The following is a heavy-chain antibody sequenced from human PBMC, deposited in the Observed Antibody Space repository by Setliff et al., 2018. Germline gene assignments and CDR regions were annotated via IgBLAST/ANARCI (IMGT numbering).Heavy chain of an antibody. J-gene: IGHJ4*02. CDR1: PFTLGTYS. Sequence: SLRLSCAASPFTLGTYSMHWVRQAPGKGLAWVAVIWDDGVKKYHADSVKGRFTISRDNSKNTLYLQMNSLRPEDTAVYYGARTCSGSGCYAGLESWGQGTPVTVSS. V-gene: IGHV3-33*08. CDR3: ARTCSGSGCYAGLES. CDR2: IWDDGVKK. D-gene: IGHD2-15*01.